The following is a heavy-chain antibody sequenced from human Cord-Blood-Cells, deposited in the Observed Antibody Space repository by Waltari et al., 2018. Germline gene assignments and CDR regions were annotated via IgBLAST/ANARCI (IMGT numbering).Heavy chain of an antibody. CDR3: ARAILTLTNDAFDI. CDR1: GGSISSGGYS. D-gene: IGHD1-20*01. V-gene: IGHV4-30-2*01. CDR2: IYHSGST. J-gene: IGHJ3*02. Sequence: QLQLQESGSGLVKPSQTLSLTCAVSGGSISSGGYSWRWIRQPPGKGLEWIGYIYHSGSTYYNPSLKSRVTISVDRSKNQFSLKLSSVTAADTAVYYCARAILTLTNDAFDIWGQGTMVTVSS.